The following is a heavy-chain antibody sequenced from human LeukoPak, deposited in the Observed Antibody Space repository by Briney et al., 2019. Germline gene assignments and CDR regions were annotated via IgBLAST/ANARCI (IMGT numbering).Heavy chain of an antibody. V-gene: IGHV4-38-2*02. Sequence: TASETLSLTCTVSGYSISSGYYWGWIRQPPGKGLEWIGSIYHSGSTYYNPSLKSRVTISVDTSKNQFSLKLSSVTAADTAVYYCARVPGEYSSSLDYWGQGTLVTVSS. D-gene: IGHD6-6*01. J-gene: IGHJ4*02. CDR1: GYSISSGYY. CDR3: ARVPGEYSSSLDY. CDR2: IYHSGST.